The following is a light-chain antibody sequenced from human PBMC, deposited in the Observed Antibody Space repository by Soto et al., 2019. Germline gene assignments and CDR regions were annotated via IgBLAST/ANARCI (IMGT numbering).Light chain of an antibody. J-gene: IGLJ3*02. CDR1: SSDVGAYNY. V-gene: IGLV2-11*01. Sequence: QSALTQPRSVSGSPGQSVTISCTGTSSDVGAYNYVSWYQHHPGKAPKLVIYDVTKRPSGVPDRFAGSKSGNTASLTISGLQAEDEADYYCCSYAGSSLWVFGGGIKLTVL. CDR3: CSYAGSSLWV. CDR2: DVT.